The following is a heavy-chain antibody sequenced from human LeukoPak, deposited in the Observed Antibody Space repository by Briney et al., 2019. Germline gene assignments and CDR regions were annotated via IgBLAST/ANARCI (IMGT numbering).Heavy chain of an antibody. V-gene: IGHV3-21*01. CDR2: ISSSSSYI. CDR3: ARGNLWFGELVY. J-gene: IGHJ4*02. CDR1: GFTFSSYS. Sequence: GGSLRLSCAASGFTFSSYSMNWVRQAPGKGLEWVSSISSSSSYIYYADSVKGRFTISRDDAKNSLYLQMNSLRAEDTAVYYCARGNLWFGELVYWGQGTLVTVSS. D-gene: IGHD3-10*01.